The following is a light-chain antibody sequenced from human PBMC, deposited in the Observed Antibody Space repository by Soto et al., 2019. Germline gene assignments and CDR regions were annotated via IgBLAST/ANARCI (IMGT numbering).Light chain of an antibody. CDR2: EVT. V-gene: IGLV2-8*01. Sequence: QSVLTQPPSASGSPGQSVTISCTGTSXDVGGYDYVSWYQQHPGKAPKLMIYEVTIRPSGVSDRFSGSKSGNTASLTVSGLQAEDEADYYCSSYTGGNPSDVFGTGTKVTVL. CDR1: SXDVGGYDY. J-gene: IGLJ1*01. CDR3: SSYTGGNPSDV.